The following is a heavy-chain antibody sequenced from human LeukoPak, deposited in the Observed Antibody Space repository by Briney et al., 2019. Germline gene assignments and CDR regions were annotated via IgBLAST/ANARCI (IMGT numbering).Heavy chain of an antibody. CDR3: APEVWELQGASDI. D-gene: IGHD1-26*01. Sequence: PGGSLRLSCAASGLTFSSYAMSWVRQAPGKGLEWVSAISGSGGSTYYADSVKGRFTISRDNAKNSLFLQMTSLRAEDTALYYCAPEVWELQGASDIWGQGTMVTVSS. J-gene: IGHJ3*02. V-gene: IGHV3-23*01. CDR1: GLTFSSYA. CDR2: ISGSGGST.